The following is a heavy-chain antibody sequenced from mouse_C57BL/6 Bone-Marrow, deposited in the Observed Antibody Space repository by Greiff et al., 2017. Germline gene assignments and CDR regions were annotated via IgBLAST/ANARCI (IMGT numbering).Heavy chain of an antibody. J-gene: IGHJ4*01. CDR3: ARERLRRYYAMDY. CDR2: IHPNSGSP. CDR1: GYTFTSYW. D-gene: IGHD2-4*01. Sequence: QVQLQQPGAELVKPGASVNLSCTASGYTFTSYWMHWVNQRPGQALEWIGMIHPNSGSPNYNEKFKSKATLTVDKSSSTAYMQLSSLTSEDSAVYYCARERLRRYYAMDYWGQGTSVTVSS. V-gene: IGHV1-64*01.